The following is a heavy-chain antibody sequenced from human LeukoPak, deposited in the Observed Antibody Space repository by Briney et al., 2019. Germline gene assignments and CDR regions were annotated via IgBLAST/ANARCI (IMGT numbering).Heavy chain of an antibody. D-gene: IGHD4-17*01. CDR1: GFTFSSYA. CDR2: ISGSGGST. V-gene: IGHV3-23*01. J-gene: IGHJ4*02. CDR3: AKSVSTVTTNAY. Sequence: QTGGSLRLPCAASGFTFSSYAMSWVRQAPGKGLEWVSAISGSGGSTYYADSVKGRFTISRDNSKNTLYLQMNSLRAEDTAVYYCAKSVSTVTTNAYWGQGTLVTVSS.